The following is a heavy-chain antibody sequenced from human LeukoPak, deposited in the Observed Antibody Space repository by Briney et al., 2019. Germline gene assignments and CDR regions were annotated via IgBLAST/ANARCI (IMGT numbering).Heavy chain of an antibody. Sequence: SQTLSLTCTVSGGSISSSSYYWSWIRQPPGKGLEWIGYIYYSGSTNYNPSLKSRVTISVDTSKNQFSLKLSSVTAADTAVYYCARVEVLSGDMNYYYYMDVWGKGTTVTVSS. V-gene: IGHV4-61*01. CDR3: ARVEVLSGDMNYYYYMDV. CDR1: GGSISSSSYY. CDR2: IYYSGST. D-gene: IGHD7-27*01. J-gene: IGHJ6*03.